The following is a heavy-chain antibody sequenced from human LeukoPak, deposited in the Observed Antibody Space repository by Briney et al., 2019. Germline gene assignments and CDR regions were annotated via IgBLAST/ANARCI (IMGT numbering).Heavy chain of an antibody. V-gene: IGHV1-2*02. D-gene: IGHD2-2*01. CDR1: GYTFTDYY. Sequence: GSVKVSCKASGYTFTDYYIHWVRQAPGQGLEWMGWINPNSGAPTYAQKFQGRVTMTRDTSISTAYMDLSRLTSDDTALYYCARNRCTGSSCFNDAFDIWGQGTMVAVSS. CDR2: INPNSGAP. CDR3: ARNRCTGSSCFNDAFDI. J-gene: IGHJ3*02.